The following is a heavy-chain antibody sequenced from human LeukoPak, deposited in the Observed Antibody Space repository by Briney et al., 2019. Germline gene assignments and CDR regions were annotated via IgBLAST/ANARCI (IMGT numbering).Heavy chain of an antibody. CDR3: ARDKSGVRYNWFDP. J-gene: IGHJ5*02. CDR2: VIPILGIA. CDR1: GGTFSSYA. V-gene: IGHV1-69*04. Sequence: SVKVSCKASGGTFSSYAISWVRQAPGQGLEWMGRVIPILGIANYAQKFQGRVTITADKSTSTAYIELRSLRSEDTAVYYCARDKSGVRYNWFDPWGQGTLVTVSS. D-gene: IGHD3-10*01.